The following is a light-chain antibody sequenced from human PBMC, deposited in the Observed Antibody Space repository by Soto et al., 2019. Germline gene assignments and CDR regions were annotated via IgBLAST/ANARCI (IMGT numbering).Light chain of an antibody. CDR3: QQRTDWVT. CDR2: DAS. V-gene: IGKV3D-20*02. CDR1: QFVSSNS. J-gene: IGKJ4*01. Sequence: EIVLTQSPGTLSLSPGERATLSCRASQFVSSNSLAWYQQKRGQAPRLLIHDASSRATGIPDRFSGSGSGTDFTLTISRLEPEDFAVYYCQQRTDWVTFGGGTKVDIK.